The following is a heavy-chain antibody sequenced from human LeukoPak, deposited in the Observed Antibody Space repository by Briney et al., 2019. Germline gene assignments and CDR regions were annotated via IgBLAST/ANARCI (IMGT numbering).Heavy chain of an antibody. V-gene: IGHV4-59*01. J-gene: IGHJ6*02. CDR2: IYYSGNT. D-gene: IGHD3-16*02. CDR3: AREGYDYVWGTYRPLEYGLDV. Sequence: SETLSLTCTVSGGSISSYYWSWIRQPPGKGLEWIGSIYYSGNTNYNPSLKSRVTISVDPSKNQFSLSLSPVTAADTAVYYCAREGYDYVWGTYRPLEYGLDVWGQGTTVAVSS. CDR1: GGSISSYY.